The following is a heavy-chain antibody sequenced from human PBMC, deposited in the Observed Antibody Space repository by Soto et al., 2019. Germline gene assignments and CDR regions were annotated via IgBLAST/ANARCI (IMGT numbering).Heavy chain of an antibody. CDR2: IYASGST. J-gene: IGHJ4*02. D-gene: IGHD2-2*01. CDR3: ARGGMVIIPTATAFDY. Sequence: SETLSLTCTVSGGSISTYYWSWIRQPAGKGLEWIGRIYASGSTNYNPSLKSRVTMSVATSKNQFSLKLSSVTAADTAIYYCARGGMVIIPTATAFDYWGQGTLVTVSS. CDR1: GGSISTYY. V-gene: IGHV4-4*07.